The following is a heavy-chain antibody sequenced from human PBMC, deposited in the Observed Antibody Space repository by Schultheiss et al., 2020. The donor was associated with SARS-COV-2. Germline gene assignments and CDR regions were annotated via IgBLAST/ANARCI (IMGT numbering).Heavy chain of an antibody. J-gene: IGHJ4*02. D-gene: IGHD3-22*01. CDR1: GFTFSSYA. CDR3: AKLYDSSGYYYFDY. Sequence: EGSLRLSCAASGFTFSSYAMSWVRQAPGKGLEWVSAISGSGGSTYYADSVKGRFTISRDNSKNTLYLQMNSLRAEDTAVYYCAKLYDSSGYYYFDYWGQGTLVTVSS. CDR2: ISGSGGST. V-gene: IGHV3-23*01.